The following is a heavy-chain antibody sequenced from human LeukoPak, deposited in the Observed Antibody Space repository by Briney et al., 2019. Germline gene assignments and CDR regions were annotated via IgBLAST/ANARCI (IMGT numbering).Heavy chain of an antibody. J-gene: IGHJ4*02. V-gene: IGHV3-7*01. CDR1: EFTFSSHW. Sequence: GGSLRLSCAASEFTFSSHWMSWVRQAPGKGLEWVANIKKDGSEKYYVDAVKGRFTISRDNAKTSLYLQMNSLRAEDTAVYYCARDLSGIAGYTYGRGIDYWGQGTLVTVSS. CDR3: ARDLSGIAGYTYGRGIDY. D-gene: IGHD5-18*01. CDR2: IKKDGSEK.